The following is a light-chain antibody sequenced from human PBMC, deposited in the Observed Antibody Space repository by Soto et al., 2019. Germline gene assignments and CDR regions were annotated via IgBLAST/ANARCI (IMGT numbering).Light chain of an antibody. CDR1: SSDIGNYNY. V-gene: IGLV2-14*01. CDR2: EVS. J-gene: IGLJ1*01. Sequence: QSVLTQPASASGSPGQSITISCTGTSSDIGNYNYVSWYQQHPGKAPKLMISEVSNRPSGVSNRFSGSKSGNTASLTISGLQAEDEADYYCSSYTSTSSYVFGGGTKLTVL. CDR3: SSYTSTSSYV.